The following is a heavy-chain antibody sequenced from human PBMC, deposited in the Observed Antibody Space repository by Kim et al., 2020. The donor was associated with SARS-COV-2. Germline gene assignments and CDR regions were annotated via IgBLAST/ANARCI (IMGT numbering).Heavy chain of an antibody. J-gene: IGHJ4*02. D-gene: IGHD3-22*01. CDR2: VYYSGST. V-gene: IGHV4-59*08. CDR3: VRHFYETYYFDY. Sequence: SETLSLTCNVSGGSIGSYYWSWIRQPPGKELQWIGYVYYSGSTKYNPSLESRVTISVDTSKNQFSLNLTSVTASDTAVYYCVRHFYETYYFDYWGQGTL. CDR1: GGSIGSYY.